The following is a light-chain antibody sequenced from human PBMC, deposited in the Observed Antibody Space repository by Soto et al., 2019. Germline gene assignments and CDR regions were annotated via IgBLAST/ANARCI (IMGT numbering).Light chain of an antibody. CDR1: QSISSSY. CDR3: QQYGSSSYT. CDR2: AAS. J-gene: IGKJ2*01. Sequence: EIVLTQSPGTLSLSPGERATLSCRASQSISSSYLAWYQQKPGQAPRRLIYAASSRATGIPDRYSGSGSGTDLTLTISRMEPEDFAVSYCQQYGSSSYTFGQAAQLEIK. V-gene: IGKV3-20*01.